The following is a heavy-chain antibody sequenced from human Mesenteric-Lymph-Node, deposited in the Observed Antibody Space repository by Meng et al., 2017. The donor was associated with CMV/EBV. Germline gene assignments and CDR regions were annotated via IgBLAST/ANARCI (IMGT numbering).Heavy chain of an antibody. Sequence: CKASGYTFTGYYMHWVRQAPGQGLEWMGWINPNSGGTNYAQKFQGWVTMTRDTSISTAYMELSRPRSDDTAVYYCAREYSSGWYFDYWGQGTLVTVSS. CDR2: INPNSGGT. CDR3: AREYSSGWYFDY. V-gene: IGHV1-2*04. D-gene: IGHD6-19*01. CDR1: GYTFTGYY. J-gene: IGHJ4*02.